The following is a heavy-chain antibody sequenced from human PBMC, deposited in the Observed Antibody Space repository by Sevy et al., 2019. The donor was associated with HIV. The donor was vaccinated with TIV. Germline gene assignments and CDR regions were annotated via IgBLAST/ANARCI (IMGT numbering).Heavy chain of an antibody. V-gene: IGHV3-7*03. D-gene: IGHD2-15*01. CDR3: ARGEGYCSGGSCYAWGAFDI. CDR1: GFTFSSYW. J-gene: IGHJ3*02. Sequence: GGSLRLSCAASGFTFSSYWMSWVRQAPGKGLEWVANIKQDGSEKYYVDSVKGRFTISRDNAKNSLYLQMNSLRAEDTAVYYCARGEGYCSGGSCYAWGAFDIWGQGRMVTVSS. CDR2: IKQDGSEK.